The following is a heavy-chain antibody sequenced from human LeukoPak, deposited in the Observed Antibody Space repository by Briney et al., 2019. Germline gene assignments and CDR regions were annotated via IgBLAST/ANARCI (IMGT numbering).Heavy chain of an antibody. V-gene: IGHV3-30*04. CDR2: ISYDGGNK. Sequence: GGSLRLSCAASGFTFSSYAMHWVRQAPGKGLEWVALISYDGGNKYSADSVKGRFTISRDNSKNTMYLQMNSLRAEDTSVYYCAKVAKYYYGPETYYFFEQWGQGTPVTASS. D-gene: IGHD3-10*01. CDR3: AKVAKYYYGPETYYFFEQ. CDR1: GFTFSSYA. J-gene: IGHJ4*02.